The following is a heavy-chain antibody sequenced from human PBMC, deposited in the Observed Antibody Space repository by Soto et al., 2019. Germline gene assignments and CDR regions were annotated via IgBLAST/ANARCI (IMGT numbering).Heavy chain of an antibody. CDR1: GYTSTGYY. CDR3: ARDDYDFWSGSYYYGMHV. D-gene: IGHD3-3*01. J-gene: IGHJ6*02. CDR2: INPNSGGT. Sequence: ASVKVSCKASGYTSTGYYMHWVRQAPGQGLEWMGWINPNSGGTNYAQKFQGWVTMTRDTSISTAYMELSRLRSDDTAVYYCARDDYDFWSGSYYYGMHVWGQGTTVTVSS. V-gene: IGHV1-2*04.